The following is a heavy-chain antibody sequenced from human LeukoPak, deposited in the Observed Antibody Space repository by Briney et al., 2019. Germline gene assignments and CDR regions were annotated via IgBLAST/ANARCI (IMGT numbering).Heavy chain of an antibody. CDR3: VRVSCTNGVCYGFDY. CDR1: GFTFSRYW. V-gene: IGHV3-7*01. CDR2: IKQDGSEK. J-gene: IGHJ4*02. D-gene: IGHD2-8*01. Sequence: TGGSLRLSCAASGFTFSRYWISWVRQAPGKGLEWVANIKQDGSEKYYVDSVKGRFTISRDNAKNSLYLQMNSLRGEDTAVYYCVRVSCTNGVCYGFDYWGQGTLVTVSS.